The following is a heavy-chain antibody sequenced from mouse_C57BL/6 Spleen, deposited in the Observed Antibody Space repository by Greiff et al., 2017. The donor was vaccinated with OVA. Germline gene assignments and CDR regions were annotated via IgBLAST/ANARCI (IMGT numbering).Heavy chain of an antibody. Sequence: QVQLQQSGPELVKPGASVKISCKASGYAFRSSWMNWVKQRPGKGLEWIGRIYPGDGDTNYNGKFKGKATLTAYKSSSTAYMQLSSLTSEDSAVYFCARWGFYFDYGGQGTTLTASS. CDR2: IYPGDGDT. J-gene: IGHJ2*01. CDR3: ARWGFYFDY. CDR1: GYAFRSSW. V-gene: IGHV1-82*01.